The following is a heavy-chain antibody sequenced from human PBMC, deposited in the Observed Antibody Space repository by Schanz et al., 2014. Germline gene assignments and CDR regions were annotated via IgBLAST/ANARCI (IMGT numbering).Heavy chain of an antibody. CDR2: ISYDGRNK. CDR3: AKDPSHGDYDYYFDY. D-gene: IGHD3-22*01. V-gene: IGHV3-30*19. Sequence: QVQLVESGGGVVQPGRSLRLSCAASGFTFSSYGMHWVRQAPGKGLEWVAVISYDGRNKYYADSVKGRFTISRDISKNTLHLQVTSLRAEDTAVYYCAKDPSHGDYDYYFDYWGQGTLVTVSS. CDR1: GFTFSSYG. J-gene: IGHJ4*02.